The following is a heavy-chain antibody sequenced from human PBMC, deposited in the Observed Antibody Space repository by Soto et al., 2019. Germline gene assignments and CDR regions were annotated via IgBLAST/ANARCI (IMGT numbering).Heavy chain of an antibody. J-gene: IGHJ3*02. CDR1: GYTFSSYA. D-gene: IGHD1-26*01. Sequence: SVKVSFKASGYTFSSYAISWVRQAPGQGLEWMGGIIPIFGTANYAQKFQGRVTITADKSTSTAYMELSSLRSEDTAVYYCARERVGATMRSAFDIWGQGTMVTVSS. CDR2: IIPIFGTA. CDR3: ARERVGATMRSAFDI. V-gene: IGHV1-69*06.